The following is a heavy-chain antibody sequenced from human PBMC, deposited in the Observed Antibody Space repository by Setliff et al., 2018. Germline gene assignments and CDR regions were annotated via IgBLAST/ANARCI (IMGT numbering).Heavy chain of an antibody. J-gene: IGHJ6*02. D-gene: IGHD6-19*01. CDR1: GFTFSSYS. CDR3: ARVLSVADYYYYYGMDV. CDR2: ISSSSSYI. Sequence: PGGSLRLSCAASGFTFSSYSMNWVRQAPGKGLEWVSSISSSSSYIYYADSVKGRFTISRDNAKNSLYLQMNSLRAEDTAVYYCARVLSVADYYYYYGMDVWGQGTTVTVSS. V-gene: IGHV3-21*01.